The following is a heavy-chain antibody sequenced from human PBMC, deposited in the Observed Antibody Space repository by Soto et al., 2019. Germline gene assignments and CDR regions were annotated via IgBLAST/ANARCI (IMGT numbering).Heavy chain of an antibody. CDR1: NGSFSFYY. V-gene: IGHV4-34*01. CDR2: INHSGST. CDR3: ARDSTRRGACDI. D-gene: IGHD3-22*01. Sequence: LSLTFAVYNGSFSFYYWTLIRQTPGKGLEWIGEINHSGSTNYNPSLKSRVAISVDTSKNQFSLKLSSVTAADTAVYFCARDSTRRGACDIWGQGTMVTVSS. J-gene: IGHJ3*02.